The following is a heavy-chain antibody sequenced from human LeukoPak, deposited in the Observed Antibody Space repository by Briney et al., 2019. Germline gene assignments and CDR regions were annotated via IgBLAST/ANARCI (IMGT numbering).Heavy chain of an antibody. J-gene: IGHJ4*02. Sequence: SETLSLTCTVSGDSITDYYWSWIRHSSGKGLEWIGYMYYSGSAYYSPSLKTRVTISVDRSKNQFSLKLSSVTAADTAVYYCAREVGATPDYWGQGTLVTVSS. D-gene: IGHD1-26*01. V-gene: IGHV4-59*12. CDR3: AREVGATPDY. CDR1: GDSITDYY. CDR2: MYYSGSA.